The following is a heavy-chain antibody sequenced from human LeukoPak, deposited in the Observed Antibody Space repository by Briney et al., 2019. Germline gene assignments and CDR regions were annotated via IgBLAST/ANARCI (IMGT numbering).Heavy chain of an antibody. CDR2: IHYSGNT. V-gene: IGHV4-59*01. CDR1: GGSISSSY. CDR3: ARGYYDSSGYSNTFDI. D-gene: IGHD3-22*01. Sequence: PSETLSLTCTISGGSISSSYWSWIRQPPGKRLEWIRYIHYSGNTNYNPSLQSRVTISLDTSKNQFSLNLNSVTAADTAVYYCARGYYDSSGYSNTFDIWGQGTMVTVSS. J-gene: IGHJ3*02.